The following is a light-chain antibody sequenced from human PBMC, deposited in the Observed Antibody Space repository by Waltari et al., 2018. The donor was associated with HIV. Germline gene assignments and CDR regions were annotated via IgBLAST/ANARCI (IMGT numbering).Light chain of an antibody. CDR1: QRVALN. J-gene: IGKJ3*01. CDR2: DTS. CDR3: HEYKRWPFT. Sequence: SSKASQRVALNLAWYQQKPGQAPRFLMYDTSTRDTGVPARFSGNGSGTEFTLTISNLQSEDFAIYYCHEYKRWPFTFGPGTKVEIK. V-gene: IGKV3-15*01.